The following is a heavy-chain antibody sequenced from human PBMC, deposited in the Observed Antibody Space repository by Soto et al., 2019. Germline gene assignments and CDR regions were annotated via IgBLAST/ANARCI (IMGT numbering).Heavy chain of an antibody. J-gene: IGHJ4*02. Sequence: GGTLSLSCAASGFVFSDFQFNWVRQAPGGGLEWLSSITGTLAFTDSAGSMEGRFTISRDNPNNLLFLHMANLRPDDTAAYYCARDNLAFQWTFELWGQGTQVSVSS. CDR1: GFVFSDFQ. V-gene: IGHV3-21*06. D-gene: IGHD3-16*01. CDR3: ARDNLAFQWTFEL. CDR2: ITGTLAFT.